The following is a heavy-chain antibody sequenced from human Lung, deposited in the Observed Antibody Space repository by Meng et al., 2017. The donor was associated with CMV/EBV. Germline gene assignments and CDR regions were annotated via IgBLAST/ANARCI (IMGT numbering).Heavy chain of an antibody. V-gene: IGHV3-23*01. CDR2: VSASGTYE. D-gene: IGHD1/OR15-1a*01. Sequence: DVQRFESGGGLVQPGGSLRRSCLASGFTCSTCGMSWLRQAPGKGLEWVSGVSASGTYEHYADSVKGRFAISRDKSKNTLSLQMNSLRAEDTAVYYCAKVFPGHDWNTLEYWGQGTLVTVSS. CDR1: GFTCSTCG. J-gene: IGHJ4*02. CDR3: AKVFPGHDWNTLEY.